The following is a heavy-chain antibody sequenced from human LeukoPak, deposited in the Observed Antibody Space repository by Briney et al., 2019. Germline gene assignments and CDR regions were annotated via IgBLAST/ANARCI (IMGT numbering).Heavy chain of an antibody. CDR3: AKVRGGDFWSGYYTAYFDY. CDR2: IRYDGSNK. D-gene: IGHD3-3*01. V-gene: IGHV3-30*02. CDR1: GFTFSSYG. J-gene: IGHJ4*02. Sequence: GGSLRLSCAASGFTFSSYGMHWVRQAPGKGLEWVAFIRYDGSNKYYADSVKGRFTISRDNSKNTPYLQMNSLRAEDTAVYYCAKVRGGDFWSGYYTAYFDYWGQGTLVTVSS.